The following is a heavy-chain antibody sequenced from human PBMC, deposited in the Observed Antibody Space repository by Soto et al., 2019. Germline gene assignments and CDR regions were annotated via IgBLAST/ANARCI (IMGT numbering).Heavy chain of an antibody. CDR2: IIPMFGTA. D-gene: IGHD2-21*01. Sequence: QVQLVQSGAEVKKPGSSVKVSCKASGGTFSSNAISWVRQAPGQGLEWMGGIIPMFGTANYAQRFQGRVTITADTSTGTAYMELNSLTSEDTAIYYCARAPLWLRSPTSAYYGLDVWGQGTTVTVSS. CDR1: GGTFSSNA. CDR3: ARAPLWLRSPTSAYYGLDV. V-gene: IGHV1-69*06. J-gene: IGHJ6*02.